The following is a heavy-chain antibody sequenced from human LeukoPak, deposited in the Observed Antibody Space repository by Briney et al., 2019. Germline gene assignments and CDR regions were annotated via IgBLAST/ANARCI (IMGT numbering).Heavy chain of an antibody. CDR1: GFTFSRYW. V-gene: IGHV3-74*01. CDR2: INADGSTT. D-gene: IGHD6-13*01. CDR3: ARDSEAAAGHMDV. Sequence: GGSLRLSCAASGFTFSRYWMHWVRQAPGKGLVWVSHINADGSTTTYADSVKGRFTISRDNAKNTLYLQMNGLRAEDTAVYYCARDSEAAAGHMDVWGKGTTVTVSS. J-gene: IGHJ6*03.